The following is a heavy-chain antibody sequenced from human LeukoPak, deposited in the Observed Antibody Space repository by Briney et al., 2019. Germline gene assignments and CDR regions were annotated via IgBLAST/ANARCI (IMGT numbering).Heavy chain of an antibody. CDR2: INPDGSET. CDR1: GFTFSWSW. Sequence: GGSLRLSCATSGFTFSWSWMSWVRQAPGKGLDWVANINPDGSETNYMDSVKGRFTIARDNAMTSLYLQMNSLSAEDTSLYYCVRGGGSGNHFASWGQGALVTVSS. D-gene: IGHD6-19*01. J-gene: IGHJ4*02. V-gene: IGHV3-7*01. CDR3: VRGGGSGNHFAS.